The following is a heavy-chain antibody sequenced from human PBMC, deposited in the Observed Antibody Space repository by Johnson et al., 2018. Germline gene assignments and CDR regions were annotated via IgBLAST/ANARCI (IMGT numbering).Heavy chain of an antibody. CDR1: GFTFSSYW. Sequence: VQLQESGGGLVQPGGSLRLSCAASGFTFSSYWMHWVRQAPGKGLEWVSAISGSGGSTYYADSVKGRFTISRDNSKNTLYLQMNSLRAEDTAVYYCARPLTMIVVADAFDIWGQGTMVTVSS. D-gene: IGHD3-22*01. CDR3: ARPLTMIVVADAFDI. J-gene: IGHJ3*02. CDR2: ISGSGGST. V-gene: IGHV3-23*01.